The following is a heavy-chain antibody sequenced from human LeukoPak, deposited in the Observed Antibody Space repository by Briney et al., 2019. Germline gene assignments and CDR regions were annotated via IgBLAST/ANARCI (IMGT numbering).Heavy chain of an antibody. J-gene: IGHJ6*03. V-gene: IGHV1-69*05. Sequence: GASVKVSCKAPGGTFNSYAISWVRQAPGQGLEWMGGIIPIFGTANYAQKFQGRVTITTDESTSTAYMDLSSLRSEDTAFYYCAGSITAVGYYYYMDVWGKGTTVTVSS. CDR1: GGTFNSYA. CDR3: AGSITAVGYYYYMDV. D-gene: IGHD6-6*01. CDR2: IIPIFGTA.